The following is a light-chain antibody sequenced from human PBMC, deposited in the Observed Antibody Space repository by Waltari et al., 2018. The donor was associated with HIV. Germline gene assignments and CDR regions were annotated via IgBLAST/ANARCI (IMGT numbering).Light chain of an antibody. J-gene: IGLJ2*01. CDR3: AAWDDSLSVL. CDR2: RNN. Sequence: QSVLTQPPSASGTPGQRVTISCSVSSSNLGSNYVSWYQQLPGTAPKLLIYRNNQRPSGVPERFSGSKSGTSASLAISGLRSEDEADYYCAAWDDSLSVLFGGGTKLTVL. V-gene: IGLV1-47*01. CDR1: SSNLGSNY.